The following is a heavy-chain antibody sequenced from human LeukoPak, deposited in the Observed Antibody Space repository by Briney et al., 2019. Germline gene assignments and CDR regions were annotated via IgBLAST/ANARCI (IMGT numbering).Heavy chain of an antibody. CDR1: GYTFTSYD. V-gene: IGHV1-8*01. Sequence: ASVKVSCKASGYTFTSYDINWVRQATGQGPEWMGWMNPNSGDIGYAQKFRGRVTMTRDTSIRTAYMQLSSLTSEDTAVYFCARRTEAAHDYWGQGTLVTVSS. CDR2: MNPNSGDI. J-gene: IGHJ4*02. CDR3: ARRTEAAHDY.